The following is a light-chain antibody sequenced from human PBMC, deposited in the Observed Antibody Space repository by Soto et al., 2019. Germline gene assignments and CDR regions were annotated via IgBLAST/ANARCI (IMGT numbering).Light chain of an antibody. V-gene: IGLV2-14*01. CDR3: SSYSTSSTLV. CDR2: DVS. Sequence: QSALTQPASVSGSPGQSITISCTGTSSDIGVYNYVSWYQQHPGTAPKLIIYDVSNRPSGISNRFSGSKSGNTASLTISGLQAEDEADYYCSSYSTSSTLVFGGGTKVTVL. J-gene: IGLJ2*01. CDR1: SSDIGVYNY.